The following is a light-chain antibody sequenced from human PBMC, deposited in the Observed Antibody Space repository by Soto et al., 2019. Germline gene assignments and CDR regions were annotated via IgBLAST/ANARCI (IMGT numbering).Light chain of an antibody. CDR3: QQYYSSPWT. V-gene: IGKV4-1*01. CDR1: QSVLHSSNNRNY. J-gene: IGKJ1*01. CDR2: WAS. Sequence: DIVMTQSPDSLAVSLGERATINCKASQSVLHSSNNRNYLTWYQKKPGQPPKLLIYWASTRESGVPERFSGSGSGTDFTLNISSLQAEDVAVYYCQQYYSSPWTFGQGTKVEIK.